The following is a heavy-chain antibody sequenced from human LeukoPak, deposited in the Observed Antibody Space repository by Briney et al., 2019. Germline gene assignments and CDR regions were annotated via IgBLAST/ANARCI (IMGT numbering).Heavy chain of an antibody. Sequence: SETLSLTCTVSGGSISSYYWSWIRQPPGKGLEWIGYIYYSGSTNYNPSLKSRVTISVDTSKNQFSLKLSSVTAADTAVYYCARVPHTYDTSGYFDYWGQGTLVTVSS. CDR1: GGSISSYY. CDR2: IYYSGST. D-gene: IGHD3-22*01. J-gene: IGHJ4*02. CDR3: ARVPHTYDTSGYFDY. V-gene: IGHV4-59*01.